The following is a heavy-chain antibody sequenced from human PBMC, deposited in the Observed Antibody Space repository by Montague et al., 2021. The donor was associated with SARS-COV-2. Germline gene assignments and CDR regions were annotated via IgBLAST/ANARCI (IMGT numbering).Heavy chain of an antibody. Sequence: SETLSLTCAVYGGSFSGYYWSWIRQPPGKGLEWIGEINHSGSTNYNPSLKSRVTISVDTSKNQFSLKLSSVTAADTAVYYCASFPPGYHDSSGYHIWGQGTLVTVSS. V-gene: IGHV4-34*01. J-gene: IGHJ4*02. CDR3: ASFPPGYHDSSGYHI. CDR2: INHSGST. CDR1: GGSFSGYY. D-gene: IGHD3-22*01.